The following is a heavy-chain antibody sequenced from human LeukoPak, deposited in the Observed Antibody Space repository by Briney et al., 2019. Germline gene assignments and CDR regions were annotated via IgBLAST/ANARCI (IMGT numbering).Heavy chain of an antibody. Sequence: ASVKVSCKSSGSSFTIYDINWVRQAPGQGLEWMGWMNPNSGNTGYAQKFQGRVTITRNTSISTAYMELSSLRSEDTAVYYIASAEIEAPFFSSGYSSGWSTYYMDVWGKGTTVTVSS. CDR1: GSSFTIYD. J-gene: IGHJ6*03. V-gene: IGHV1-8*03. D-gene: IGHD6-19*01. CDR2: MNPNSGNT. CDR3: ASAEIEAPFFSSGYSSGWSTYYMDV.